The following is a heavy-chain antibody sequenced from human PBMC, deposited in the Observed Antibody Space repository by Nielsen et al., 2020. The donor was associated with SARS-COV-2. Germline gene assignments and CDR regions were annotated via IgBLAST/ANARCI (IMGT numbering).Heavy chain of an antibody. CDR3: AREGLDYYYMDV. Sequence: GESLKISCEASGFTFSNYNMNWVRQDPGKGLEWVSSIGSSSTFIYYTDSVEGRFTTSRDNAKNSLFLQMNSLRAEDTAVYYCAREGLDYYYMDVWGKGTTVTVSS. V-gene: IGHV3-21*01. CDR1: GFTFSNYN. CDR2: IGSSSTFI. J-gene: IGHJ6*03. D-gene: IGHD6-6*01.